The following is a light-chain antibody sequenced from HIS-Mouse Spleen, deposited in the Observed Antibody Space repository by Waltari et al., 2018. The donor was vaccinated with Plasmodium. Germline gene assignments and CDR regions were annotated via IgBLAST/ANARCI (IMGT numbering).Light chain of an antibody. CDR3: QQYYSFPRT. CDR2: AAY. V-gene: IGKV1D-8*02. Sequence: AIWMTHSPSLLSASTVDRVTISCRMIQGINRYLAWYQQKPGKAPELLIYAAYTLQSGAPSRFSGSGSGTDFTLTISCLQSEDFATYYCQQYYSFPRTFGQGTKVEIK. CDR1: QGINRY. J-gene: IGKJ1*01.